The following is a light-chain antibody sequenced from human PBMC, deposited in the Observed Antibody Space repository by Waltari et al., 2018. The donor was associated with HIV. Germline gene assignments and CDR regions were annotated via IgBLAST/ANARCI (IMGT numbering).Light chain of an antibody. V-gene: IGKV4-1*01. CDR3: QQYFLTPFT. CDR2: LAS. Sequence: DIVMTQSPDSLAVSLGERATINCTSSQSVLASSANQHYLAWYQQRPGQPPTLLIYLASSRESGVPDRLSGSGSGTDFALTISSLQAEDVAVYYCQQYFLTPFTFGGGTKVEIK. CDR1: QSVLASSANQHY. J-gene: IGKJ4*01.